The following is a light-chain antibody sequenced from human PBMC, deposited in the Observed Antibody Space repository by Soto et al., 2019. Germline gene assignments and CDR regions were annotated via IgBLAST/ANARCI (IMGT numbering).Light chain of an antibody. J-gene: IGLJ1*01. CDR1: SSNIGSNT. CDR3: AAWDDSLNGYV. Sequence: QLVLTQPPSASGTPGQRVTISCSGSSSNIGSNTVNWYQQLPGTAPKLIYSNNQRPSGVPDRFSGSKSGTSASLAISGLQSEDEADYYCAAWDDSLNGYVFGTGTKLTVL. V-gene: IGLV1-44*01. CDR2: SNN.